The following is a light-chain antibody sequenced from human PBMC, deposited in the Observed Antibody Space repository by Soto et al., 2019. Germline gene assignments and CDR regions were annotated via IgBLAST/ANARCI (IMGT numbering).Light chain of an antibody. CDR2: GAS. V-gene: IGKV3-20*01. CDR1: QSVSSSY. J-gene: IGKJ2*01. CDR3: QQYGSSPYT. Sequence: EIVLTESPATLSLSPGERATLSCRASQSVSSSYLAWYQQKPGQAPRLLIYGASSRATGTPDRFSGSGPGPGFTLTISRREPEDFAVYYCQQYGSSPYTLGQGTKLEIK.